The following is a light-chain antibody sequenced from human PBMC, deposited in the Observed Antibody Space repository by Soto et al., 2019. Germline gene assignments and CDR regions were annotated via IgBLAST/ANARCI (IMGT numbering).Light chain of an antibody. CDR2: DVS. V-gene: IGKV3-11*01. J-gene: IGKJ1*01. CDR1: QNISHY. CDR3: QQRSNWTRP. Sequence: LVFVQSHAPLSVSPGARAASFCRASQNISHYLIWYQKKPGQDPRTLIYDVSNRATDIPARFSGSVSGTDFNLTISRLETEEREVYECQQRSNWTRPFGQGTKVDIK.